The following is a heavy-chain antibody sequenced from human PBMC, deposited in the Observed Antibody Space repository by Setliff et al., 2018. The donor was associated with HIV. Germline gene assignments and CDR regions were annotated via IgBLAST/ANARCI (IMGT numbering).Heavy chain of an antibody. D-gene: IGHD5-12*01. CDR3: ARAWGGSGYYAFDH. V-gene: IGHV1-2*02. J-gene: IGHJ4*02. Sequence: SVKVSCKASGYTFTANYTHWVRQAPGQGLEWMGWINPKNGVTNYARKFQGRVTMTGDTSISAVYMDLSRLRSDDTAVYYCARAWGGSGYYAFDHWGQGTLVTVSS. CDR1: GYTFTANY. CDR2: INPKNGVT.